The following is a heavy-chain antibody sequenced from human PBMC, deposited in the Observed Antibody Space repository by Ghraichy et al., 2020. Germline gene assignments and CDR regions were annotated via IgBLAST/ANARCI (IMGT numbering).Heavy chain of an antibody. CDR2: IYHSGST. CDR3: ARAARYSGSYYVKGGYGMDV. D-gene: IGHD1-26*01. CDR1: GGSISSSNW. Sequence: SETLSLTCAVSGGSISSSNWWSWVRQPPGKGLEWIGEIYHSGSTNYNPSLKSRVTISVDKSKNQFSLKLSSVTAADTAVYYCARAARYSGSYYVKGGYGMDVWGQGTTVTVSS. V-gene: IGHV4-4*02. J-gene: IGHJ6*02.